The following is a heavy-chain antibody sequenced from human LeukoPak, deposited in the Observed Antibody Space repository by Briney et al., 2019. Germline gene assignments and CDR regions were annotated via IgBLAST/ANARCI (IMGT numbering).Heavy chain of an antibody. J-gene: IGHJ5*02. CDR3: ARVGSGWYNWFDP. CDR2: IYSGGST. CDR1: GFPFSRNS. D-gene: IGHD6-19*01. Sequence: GGSLRLSCAVSGFPFSRNSMSWVRQAPGKGLEWVSVIYSGGSTYYADSVKGRFTISRDNSKNTLYLQMNSLRAEDTAVYYCARVGSGWYNWFDPWGQGTLVTVSS. V-gene: IGHV3-66*01.